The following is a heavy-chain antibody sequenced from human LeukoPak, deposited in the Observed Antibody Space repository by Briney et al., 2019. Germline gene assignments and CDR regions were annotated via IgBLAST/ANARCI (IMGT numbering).Heavy chain of an antibody. Sequence: ASVKVSCKASGYTFTGYYMHWVRQAPGQGLEWMGWISPNSGGTNYAQKFQGRVTMTRDTSISTAYMELSRLRSDDTAVYYCARESIYYYYDKGGMVGGMDVWGQGTTVTVSS. J-gene: IGHJ6*02. D-gene: IGHD3-22*01. V-gene: IGHV1-2*02. CDR3: ARESIYYYYDKGGMVGGMDV. CDR1: GYTFTGYY. CDR2: ISPNSGGT.